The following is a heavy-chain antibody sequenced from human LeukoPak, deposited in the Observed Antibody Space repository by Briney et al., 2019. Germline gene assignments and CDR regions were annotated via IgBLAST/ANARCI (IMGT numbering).Heavy chain of an antibody. Sequence: GGSLRLSCAASGFTFSDFWMHWVRQGPEKRLVWVARIRTDGGVTDYADSVKGRFTISRDNTKSTLYLQMSSLRVEDTAVYYCTRSLYSGTNSDYWGQGTLVTVS. CDR2: IRTDGGVT. CDR3: TRSLYSGTNSDY. V-gene: IGHV3-74*01. J-gene: IGHJ4*02. CDR1: GFTFSDFW. D-gene: IGHD1-26*01.